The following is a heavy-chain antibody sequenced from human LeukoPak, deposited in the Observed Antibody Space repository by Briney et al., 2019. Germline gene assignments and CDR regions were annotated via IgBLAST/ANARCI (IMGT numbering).Heavy chain of an antibody. CDR3: ARGDGYNHY. CDR2: ISYSGST. V-gene: IGHV4-59*01. J-gene: IGHJ4*02. Sequence: SETLSLTCAVSGGSIKNYYWSWIRQPPGKGLEWTGYISYSGSTNYNPSLKSRVSISVDTSKSQFALKLNSVTAADTAVYYCARGDGYNHYWGQGTLVTVSS. CDR1: GGSIKNYY. D-gene: IGHD5-24*01.